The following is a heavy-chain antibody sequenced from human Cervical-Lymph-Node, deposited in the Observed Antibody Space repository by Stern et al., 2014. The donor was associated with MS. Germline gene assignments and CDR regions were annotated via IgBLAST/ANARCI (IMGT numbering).Heavy chain of an antibody. Sequence: QVTLKESGPTLVKPTQTLTLKCIFSGFSLTTSGVGVGWIRQPPGKALEWLGFMYGDGDKRYSPSLKRRITITKDTSKNQVVLTMTNMDPVDTATYYCIHTSPRVPGIDYWGQGTLVTVSS. CDR3: IHTSPRVPGIDY. J-gene: IGHJ4*02. CDR2: MYGDGDK. CDR1: GFSLTTSGVG. D-gene: IGHD6-13*01. V-gene: IGHV2-5*02.